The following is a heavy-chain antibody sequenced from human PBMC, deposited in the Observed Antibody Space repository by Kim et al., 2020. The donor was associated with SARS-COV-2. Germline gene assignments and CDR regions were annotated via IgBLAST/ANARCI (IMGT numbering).Heavy chain of an antibody. CDR3: AKDVSGAGYFYYGMDV. CDR2: ISGSGGSI. CDR1: GFTFSHHA. Sequence: GGSLRLSCAASGFTFSHHAMTWVRQAPGKGPEWVSTISGSGGSIYYADSVKGRFTISRDNSDNTLYLQMNSLRADDTAVYYCAKDVSGAGYFYYGMDVWGQGTTVTVS. J-gene: IGHJ6*02. D-gene: IGHD3-10*01. V-gene: IGHV3-23*01.